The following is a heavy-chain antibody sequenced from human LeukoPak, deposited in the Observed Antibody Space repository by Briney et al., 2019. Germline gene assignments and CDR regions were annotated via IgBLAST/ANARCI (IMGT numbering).Heavy chain of an antibody. CDR2: INHSGST. CDR1: GGSFSGYY. CDR3: ARCRCGSSWPLPYYYYGMDV. J-gene: IGHJ6*02. D-gene: IGHD6-13*01. V-gene: IGHV4-34*01. Sequence: RASETLSLTCAVYGGSFSGYYWSWIRQPPGKGLEWIGEINHSGSTNYNPSLKSRVTISVDTSKNQFSLKLSSVTAADTAVYYCARCRCGSSWPLPYYYYGMDVWGQGTTVTVSS.